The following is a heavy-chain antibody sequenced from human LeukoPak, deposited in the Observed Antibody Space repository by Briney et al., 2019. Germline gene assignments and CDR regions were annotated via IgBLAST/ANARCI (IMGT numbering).Heavy chain of an antibody. Sequence: GSLRLSCAASGFPFSAYAMHWVRQAPGKGLEWVAVISYDGSNKYYADSVKGRFTISRDNSKNTLYLQMNSLRAEDTAVYYCARDGSIAARQSFDYWGQGTLVTVSS. CDR1: GFPFSAYA. J-gene: IGHJ4*02. CDR3: ARDGSIAARQSFDY. D-gene: IGHD6-6*01. V-gene: IGHV3-30-3*01. CDR2: ISYDGSNK.